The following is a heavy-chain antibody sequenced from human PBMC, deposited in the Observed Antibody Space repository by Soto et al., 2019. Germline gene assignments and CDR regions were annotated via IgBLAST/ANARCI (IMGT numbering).Heavy chain of an antibody. CDR1: GGSISSYY. J-gene: IGHJ4*02. Sequence: SETLSLTCTVSGGSISSYYWSWIRQPPGKGLEWIGYIYYTGYTNYNPSLKSRVTISVDTPKNQFSLNVSSVTAADTAVYYCARVKWFGESGFDYWGQGTLVTVSS. CDR3: ARVKWFGESGFDY. V-gene: IGHV4-59*01. CDR2: IYYTGYT. D-gene: IGHD3-10*01.